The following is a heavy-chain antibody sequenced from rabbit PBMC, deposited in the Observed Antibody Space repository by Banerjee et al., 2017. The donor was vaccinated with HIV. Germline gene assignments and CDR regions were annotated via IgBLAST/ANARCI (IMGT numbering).Heavy chain of an antibody. D-gene: IGHD4-1*01. V-gene: IGHV1S47*01. Sequence: QEQLEESGGDLVKPEGSLTLTCTASGFSFTNKYVMCWVRQAPGKGLEWIGCIYTGDGSTYYASWAKGRFTITRSTSLNTVTLQMTSLTAADTASYFCARDLAGVIGWNFNLWGQGTLVTVS. CDR3: ARDLAGVIGWNFNL. CDR1: GFSFTNKYV. CDR2: IYTGDGST. J-gene: IGHJ4*01.